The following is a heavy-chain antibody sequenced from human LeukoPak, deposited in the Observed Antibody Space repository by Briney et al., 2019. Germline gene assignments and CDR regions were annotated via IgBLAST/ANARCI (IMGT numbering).Heavy chain of an antibody. CDR2: ISGSGGST. V-gene: IGHV3-23*01. CDR1: GFTFSSYA. J-gene: IGHJ4*02. CDR3: ARAWDSSGYDERTFDY. D-gene: IGHD3-22*01. Sequence: GGSLRLSCAASGFTFSSYAMSWVRQAPGKGLEWVSAISGSGGSTYYADSVKGRFTISRDNAKNSLYLQMNSLRAEDTAVYYCARAWDSSGYDERTFDYWGQGTLVTVSS.